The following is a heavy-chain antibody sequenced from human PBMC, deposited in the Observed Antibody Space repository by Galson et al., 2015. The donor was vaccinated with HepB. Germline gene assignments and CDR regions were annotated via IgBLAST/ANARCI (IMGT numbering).Heavy chain of an antibody. Sequence: SLRLSCAASGFTFSVYGMNWVRQAPGKGLEWVAIISYDGSTKYYADSVKGRFTISRDNSKNTLYLQMNSLRAEDTAVYYRARDADPGYSSGWYNLYFDFWGQGTPVTVSS. CDR3: ARDADPGYSSGWYNLYFDF. CDR2: ISYDGSTK. D-gene: IGHD6-19*01. J-gene: IGHJ4*02. V-gene: IGHV3-33*01. CDR1: GFTFSVYG.